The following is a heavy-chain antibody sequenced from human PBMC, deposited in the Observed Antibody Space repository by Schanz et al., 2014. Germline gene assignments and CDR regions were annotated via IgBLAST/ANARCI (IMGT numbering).Heavy chain of an antibody. CDR1: GLTFTSAW. Sequence: EVQLVESGGGLVKPGGSLRLSCATSGLTFTSAWMSWVRQAPGKGLEWVSAISGSGGSTYYADSVKGRFTISRDNSKTTVYLQMSSLRADDTAVYYCAKAADWPVTRFDPWGQGTLVTVSS. CDR2: ISGSGGST. D-gene: IGHD3-9*01. V-gene: IGHV3-23*04. J-gene: IGHJ5*02. CDR3: AKAADWPVTRFDP.